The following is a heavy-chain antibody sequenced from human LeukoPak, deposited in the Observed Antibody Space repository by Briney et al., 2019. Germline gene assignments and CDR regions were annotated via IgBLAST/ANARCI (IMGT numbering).Heavy chain of an antibody. Sequence: GGSLRLSCAASGFTFSSFSMTWVRQAPGKGLEWVSSISSSSSYIYYADSVKGRFTISRDNAKNSLYLQMNSLRAEDTAEYYCARASYYYGSGSYSPIDYWGQGTLVTVSS. CDR1: GFTFSSFS. J-gene: IGHJ4*02. CDR3: ARASYYYGSGSYSPIDY. V-gene: IGHV3-21*01. CDR2: ISSSSSYI. D-gene: IGHD3-10*01.